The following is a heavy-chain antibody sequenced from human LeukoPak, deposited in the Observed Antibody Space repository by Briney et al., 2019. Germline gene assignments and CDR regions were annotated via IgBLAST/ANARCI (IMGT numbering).Heavy chain of an antibody. CDR2: IYSGGST. CDR3: ARGSNYYGSSGPLDY. D-gene: IGHD3-22*01. V-gene: IGHV3-53*01. Sequence: GGSLRLSCAASGFTVSSNYMSWVRQAPGKGPEWVSIIYSGGSTYYADSVKGRFTISRDNSKNTLYLQMNSLRAEDTAVYYCARGSNYYGSSGPLDYWGQGTLVTVSS. CDR1: GFTVSSNY. J-gene: IGHJ4*02.